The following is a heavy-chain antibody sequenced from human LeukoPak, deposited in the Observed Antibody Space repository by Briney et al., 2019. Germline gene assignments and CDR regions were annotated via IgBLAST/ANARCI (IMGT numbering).Heavy chain of an antibody. J-gene: IGHJ3*02. D-gene: IGHD2-15*01. CDR3: ARLRVAIRPDGAFDI. Sequence: GASVKVSCKASGYTFTSYYMHWVRQAPGQGLEWMGIINPSGGSTSYAQKFQGRVTMTRDMSTSTVYMELSSLRSEDTAVYYCARLRVAIRPDGAFDIWGQGTMVTVSS. V-gene: IGHV1-46*01. CDR1: GYTFTSYY. CDR2: INPSGGST.